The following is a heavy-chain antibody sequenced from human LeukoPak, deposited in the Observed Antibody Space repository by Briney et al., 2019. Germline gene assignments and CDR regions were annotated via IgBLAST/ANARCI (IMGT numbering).Heavy chain of an antibody. D-gene: IGHD2-15*01. CDR3: AKAPVTSCRGAFCYPFDY. CDR2: MSSSDDGR. J-gene: IGHJ4*02. CDR1: GFTFSSYS. V-gene: IGHV3-23*01. Sequence: GGSLRPSCAASGFTFSSYSMSWVRQAPGKGLEWVSAMSSSDDGRYYAASVRGRFTISRDTSRSTLYLQMNSLRAEDAAVYYCAKAPVTSCRGAFCYPFDYWGQGTLVTVSS.